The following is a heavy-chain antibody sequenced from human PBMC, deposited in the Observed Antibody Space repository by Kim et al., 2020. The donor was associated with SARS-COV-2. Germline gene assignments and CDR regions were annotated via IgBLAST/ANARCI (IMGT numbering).Heavy chain of an antibody. D-gene: IGHD3-10*01. Sequence: SVKVSCKASGGTFSSYAISWVRQAPGQGLEWMGRIIPILGIANYAQKFQGRVTITADKSTSTAYMELSSLRSEDTAVYYCARDWNYYGSGSQGWFDPWGQGTLVTVSS. CDR3: ARDWNYYGSGSQGWFDP. J-gene: IGHJ5*02. V-gene: IGHV1-69*04. CDR1: GGTFSSYA. CDR2: IIPILGIA.